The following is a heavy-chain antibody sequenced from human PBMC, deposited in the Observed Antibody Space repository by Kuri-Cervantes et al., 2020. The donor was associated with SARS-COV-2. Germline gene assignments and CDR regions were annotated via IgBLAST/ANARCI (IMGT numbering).Heavy chain of an antibody. CDR2: IKQDGSEK. D-gene: IGHD2-21*01. V-gene: IGHV3-7*03. Sequence: GGSLRLSCAASGFTFSSYWMSWVRQAPGKGLEWVANIKQDGSEKYYVDSAKGRFTISRDNAKNSLYLQMNSLRAEDTAVYYCAKIAHVVVIAGAFDLWGQGTMVTVSS. CDR3: AKIAHVVVIAGAFDL. CDR1: GFTFSSYW. J-gene: IGHJ3*01.